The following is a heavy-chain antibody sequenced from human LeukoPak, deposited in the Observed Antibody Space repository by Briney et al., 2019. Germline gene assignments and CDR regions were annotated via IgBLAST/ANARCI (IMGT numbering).Heavy chain of an antibody. Sequence: PSKTLSLTCTISGGSVSDYYWRWIRQSPGKGLEWIGYIYHTGSTSYSPSLKSRVTISADTSQNQFSLKLSSVTAADTAVYYCASRKLGNDYWGQGTLVTVSS. J-gene: IGHJ4*02. D-gene: IGHD7-27*01. CDR3: ASRKLGNDY. V-gene: IGHV4-59*02. CDR2: IYHTGST. CDR1: GGSVSDYY.